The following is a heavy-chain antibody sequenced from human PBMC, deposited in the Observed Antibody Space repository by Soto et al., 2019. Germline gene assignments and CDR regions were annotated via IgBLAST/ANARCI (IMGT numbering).Heavy chain of an antibody. CDR3: ARHTCSSGFNWFDP. V-gene: IGHV4-39*01. Sequence: SETLSLTCTVSGGSISSSSYYWGWIRQPPGKGLEWIGSIYYSGSTYYNPSLKSRVTISVDTSKNQFSLKLSSVTAADTAVYYCARHTCSSGFNWFDPWGQGTLVTVSS. D-gene: IGHD6-19*01. CDR1: GGSISSSSYY. CDR2: IYYSGST. J-gene: IGHJ5*02.